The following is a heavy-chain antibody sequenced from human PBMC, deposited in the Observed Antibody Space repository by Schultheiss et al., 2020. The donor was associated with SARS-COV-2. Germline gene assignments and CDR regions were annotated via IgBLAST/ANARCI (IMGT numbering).Heavy chain of an antibody. D-gene: IGHD2-21*02. V-gene: IGHV3-33*08. CDR1: GFIFSNCG. CDR3: ARGRAYCGGDCYSPLGV. CDR2: IWYDGSNK. Sequence: GESLKISCAASGFIFSNCGMHWVRLAPGKGLEWVAVIWYDGSNKYYADSVKGRFTISRDNSKNTLYLQMNSLRAEDTAVYYCARGRAYCGGDCYSPLGVWGQGTTVTVSS. J-gene: IGHJ6*02.